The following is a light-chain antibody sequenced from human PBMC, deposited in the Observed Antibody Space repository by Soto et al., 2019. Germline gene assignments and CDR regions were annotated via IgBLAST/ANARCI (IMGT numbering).Light chain of an antibody. Sequence: DIQMIQSPSSLSASVGDRVTITCRASQSISYFLNWYQQKPGKAPKLLIYAASSLQSGVPSRFSGSGSGTDFTLTISSLQPEDFATYYCQQSYSTPPTFGQGTKVDI. CDR2: AAS. J-gene: IGKJ1*01. V-gene: IGKV1-39*01. CDR1: QSISYF. CDR3: QQSYSTPPT.